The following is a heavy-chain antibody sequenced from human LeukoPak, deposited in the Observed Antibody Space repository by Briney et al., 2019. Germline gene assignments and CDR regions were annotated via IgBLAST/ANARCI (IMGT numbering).Heavy chain of an antibody. CDR3: ATSRFLEWFPFDY. J-gene: IGHJ4*02. D-gene: IGHD3-3*01. CDR2: IYYSGST. V-gene: IGHV4-59*01. Sequence: PSETLSLTCTVSGGSISSYYWSWIRQPPGKGLEWIGYIYYSGSTNYNPSLKSRVTISVDTSKNQFSLKLSSVTAADTAVYYCATSRFLEWFPFDYWGQGTLVTVSS. CDR1: GGSISSYY.